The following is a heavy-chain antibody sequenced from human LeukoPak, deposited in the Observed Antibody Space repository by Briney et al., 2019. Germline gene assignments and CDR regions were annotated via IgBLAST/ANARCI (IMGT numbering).Heavy chain of an antibody. Sequence: SETLSLTCSVSGDPVSSYYWSWIRQSPGKGLEWIGYVHYSGSSNSNPSLKSRVTTSVDTSRNQFSLTLRSVTAPDTAVYYCARGSTGQYDPGGQRILLPLSS. CDR1: GDPVSSYY. D-gene: IGHD1-14*01. CDR3: ARGSTGQYDP. J-gene: IGHJ5*02. CDR2: VHYSGSS. V-gene: IGHV4-59*02.